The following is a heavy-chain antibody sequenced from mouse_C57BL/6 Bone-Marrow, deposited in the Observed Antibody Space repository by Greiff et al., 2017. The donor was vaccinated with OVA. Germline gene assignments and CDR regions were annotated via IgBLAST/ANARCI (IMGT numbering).Heavy chain of an antibody. D-gene: IGHD2-5*01. J-gene: IGHJ1*03. V-gene: IGHV2-2*01. CDR3: ARYSNYPWYCDV. CDR1: GFSLTSYG. Sequence: VQLKESGPGLVQPSQSLSITCTVSGFSLTSYGVHWVRQSPGTGLEWLGVIWSGGSPDYNAAFISRLSISKDNSKSQVFFKMNSLQADDTAIYYCARYSNYPWYCDVWGTGTTVTVSS. CDR2: IWSGGSP.